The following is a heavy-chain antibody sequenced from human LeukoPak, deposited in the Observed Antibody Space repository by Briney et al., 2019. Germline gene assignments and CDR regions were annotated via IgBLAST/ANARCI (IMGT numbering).Heavy chain of an antibody. CDR3: AKDPRDYYYYGMDV. Sequence: PGGSLRLSCAASGFTFDDYAMHWVRQAPEKGLEWVSGISWNSGSIGYADSVKGRFTISRDNAKNSLYLQMNSLRAEDTALYYCAKDPRDYYYYGMDVWGQGTTVTVSS. CDR1: GFTFDDYA. CDR2: ISWNSGSI. J-gene: IGHJ6*02. V-gene: IGHV3-9*01.